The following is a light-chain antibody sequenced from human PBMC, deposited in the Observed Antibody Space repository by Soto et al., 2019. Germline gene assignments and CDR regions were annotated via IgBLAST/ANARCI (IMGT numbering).Light chain of an antibody. J-gene: IGLJ2*01. Sequence: QSALTQPPSASGSPGQSVTISCTGTGSDVGRYNYVSWYQQHPGKAPKLMIYEVYKRPSGVPDRFSGSKSGDTASLTVSGLQAEDEADYYCSSYGDRDNFRFGGGTKLTVL. CDR1: GSDVGRYNY. V-gene: IGLV2-8*01. CDR2: EVY. CDR3: SSYGDRDNFR.